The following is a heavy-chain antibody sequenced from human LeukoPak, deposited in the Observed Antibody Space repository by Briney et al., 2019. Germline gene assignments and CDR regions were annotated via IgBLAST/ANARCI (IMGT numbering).Heavy chain of an antibody. CDR3: ARGPLIAVAGSYFDY. V-gene: IGHV4-4*07. D-gene: IGHD6-19*01. CDR2: IYTSGST. CDR1: GGSISSYY. Sequence: KASQTLSLTCTVSGGSISSYYWSWIRQPAGKGLEWIGRIYTSGSTNYNPSLKSRVTMSVDTSKNQFSLKLSSVTAADTAVYYCARGPLIAVAGSYFDYWGQGTLVTVSS. J-gene: IGHJ4*02.